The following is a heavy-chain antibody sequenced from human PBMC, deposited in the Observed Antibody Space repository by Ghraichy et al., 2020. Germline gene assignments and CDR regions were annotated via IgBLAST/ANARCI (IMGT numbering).Heavy chain of an antibody. D-gene: IGHD2-21*01. CDR3: AKDQCGGDCYPHDFDY. J-gene: IGHJ4*02. CDR1: GFTFSSYA. CDR2: ISGSGGST. Sequence: LSLTCAASGFTFSSYAMSWVRQAPGKGLEWVSAISGSGGSTYYADSVKGRFTISRDNSKNTLYLQMNSLRAEDTAVYYCAKDQCGGDCYPHDFDYWGQGTLVTVSS. V-gene: IGHV3-23*01.